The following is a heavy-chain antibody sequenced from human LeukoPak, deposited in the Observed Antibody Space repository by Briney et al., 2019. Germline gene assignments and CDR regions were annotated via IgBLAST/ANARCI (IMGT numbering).Heavy chain of an antibody. V-gene: IGHV1-18*01. CDR2: ISAYNGNT. J-gene: IGHJ6*03. D-gene: IGHD3-9*01. CDR1: GYTFTSYG. Sequence: ASVKVSCKASGYTFTSYGISWVRQAPGQGLEWMGWISAYNGNTNYAQKLQGRVTMTTDTSTSTAYMELSSLRSEDTAVYYCARGNYDILTGTPHYYYYMDVWGKGTTVTVSS. CDR3: ARGNYDILTGTPHYYYYMDV.